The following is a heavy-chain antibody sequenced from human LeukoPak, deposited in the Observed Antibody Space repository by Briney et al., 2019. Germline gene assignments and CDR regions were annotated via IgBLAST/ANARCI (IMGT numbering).Heavy chain of an antibody. V-gene: IGHV3-7*01. Sequence: TGGSPRLSCAASGFTFSSYWMSWVRQAPGKGLEWVANIKQDGSEKYYVDSVKGRFTISRDNAKNSLYLQMNSLRAEDTAVYYCAREEGSGWLGVYYYYGMDVWGQGTTVTVSS. CDR1: GFTFSSYW. CDR2: IKQDGSEK. CDR3: AREEGSGWLGVYYYYGMDV. D-gene: IGHD6-19*01. J-gene: IGHJ6*02.